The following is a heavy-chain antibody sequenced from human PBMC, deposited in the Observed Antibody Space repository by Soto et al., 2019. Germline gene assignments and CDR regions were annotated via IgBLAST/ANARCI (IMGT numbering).Heavy chain of an antibody. Sequence: ASVKVSCKASGYTFTSYAIHWVRQAPGQGLEWMGWINGGNGNTKYSQKFQGRVTITRDTSASTAYMELSSLRSEDTAVYYCASESYGGEFDYWGQGTLVTVSS. CDR3: ASESYGGEFDY. D-gene: IGHD4-17*01. CDR2: INGGNGNT. V-gene: IGHV1-3*01. J-gene: IGHJ4*02. CDR1: GYTFTSYA.